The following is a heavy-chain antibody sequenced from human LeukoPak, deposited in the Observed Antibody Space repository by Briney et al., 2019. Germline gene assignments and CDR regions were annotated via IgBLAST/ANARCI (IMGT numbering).Heavy chain of an antibody. Sequence: SETLSLTCTVSGGSISSYYWSWIRQPAGKGLEWVGRIYTSGRTNYNPSLKSRVTMSVDTSKNQFSLKLSSVTAADTAVYYCARRVVVTSQTHDAFDIWGQGTVVSVSS. D-gene: IGHD3-22*01. CDR3: ARRVVVTSQTHDAFDI. V-gene: IGHV4-4*07. J-gene: IGHJ3*02. CDR1: GGSISSYY. CDR2: IYTSGRT.